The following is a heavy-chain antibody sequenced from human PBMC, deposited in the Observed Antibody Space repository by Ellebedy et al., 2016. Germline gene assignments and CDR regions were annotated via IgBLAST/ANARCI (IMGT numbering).Heavy chain of an antibody. CDR3: ARCLVQGIAAAGKGRNWFDP. J-gene: IGHJ5*02. CDR2: INPNSGGT. D-gene: IGHD6-13*01. CDR1: GYTFTGYY. Sequence: ASVKVSCKASGYTFTGYYMHWVRQAPGQGLEWMGWINPNSGGTNYAQKFQGRVTMTRDTSISTAYMELSRLRSDDTAVYYCARCLVQGIAAAGKGRNWFDPWGQGTLVTVSS. V-gene: IGHV1-2*02.